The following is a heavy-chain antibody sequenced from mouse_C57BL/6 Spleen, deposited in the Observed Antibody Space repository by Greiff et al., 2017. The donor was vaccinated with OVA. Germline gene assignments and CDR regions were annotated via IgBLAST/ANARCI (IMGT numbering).Heavy chain of an antibody. J-gene: IGHJ2*01. D-gene: IGHD2-5*01. V-gene: IGHV1-69*01. CDR1: GYTFTSYW. CDR2: IDPSDSYT. Sequence: QVQLKQPGAELVMPGASVKLSCKASGYTFTSYWMHWVKQRPGQGLEWIGEIDPSDSYTNYNQKFKGKSTLTVDKSSSTAYMQHSSLTSEDSAVYYCASSPIVTTYFDYGGQGTTLTVSS. CDR3: ASSPIVTTYFDY.